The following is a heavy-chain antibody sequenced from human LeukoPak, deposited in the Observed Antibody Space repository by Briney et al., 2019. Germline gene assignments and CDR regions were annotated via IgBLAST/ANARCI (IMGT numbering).Heavy chain of an antibody. CDR3: AQVLRYFDWLLSA. V-gene: IGHV1-2*06. D-gene: IGHD3-9*01. J-gene: IGHJ5*02. CDR2: INPNSGGT. Sequence: ASVKVSCKASGYTFPGYYMHWVRQAPGQGLEWMGRINPNSGGTNYAQKFQGRVTMTRDTSISTAYMELSRLRSDDTAVYYCAQVLRYFDWLLSAWGQGTLVAVSS. CDR1: GYTFPGYY.